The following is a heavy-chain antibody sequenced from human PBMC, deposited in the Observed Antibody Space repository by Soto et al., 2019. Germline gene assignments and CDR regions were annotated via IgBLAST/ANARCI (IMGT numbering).Heavy chain of an antibody. Sequence: SETLSLACTVSGASIRSTDYYWSWIRQAPGKGLEWIGYVYYTGSTYYNPSLMSRLTISVDTSKNQFSLKLTSVTAAETAVYYCVRTARQGAVAPHWFDRWGQGTQVTVSS. CDR2: VYYTGST. CDR1: GASIRSTDYY. J-gene: IGHJ5*02. CDR3: VRTARQGAVAPHWFDR. V-gene: IGHV4-30-4*01.